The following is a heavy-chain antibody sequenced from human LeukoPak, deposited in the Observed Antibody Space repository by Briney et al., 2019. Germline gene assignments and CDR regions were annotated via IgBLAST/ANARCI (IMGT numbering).Heavy chain of an antibody. CDR2: ISAYNGNT. J-gene: IGHJ4*02. CDR1: GYTFTSYG. CDR3: ARAEDIVLMVYAIEDY. D-gene: IGHD2-8*01. Sequence: ASVKVSCXASGYTFTSYGISWVRQAPGQGLEWMEWISAYNGNTNYAQKLQGRVTMTTDTSTSTAYMELRSLRSDDTAVYYCARAEDIVLMVYAIEDYWGQGNLVTVSS. V-gene: IGHV1-18*01.